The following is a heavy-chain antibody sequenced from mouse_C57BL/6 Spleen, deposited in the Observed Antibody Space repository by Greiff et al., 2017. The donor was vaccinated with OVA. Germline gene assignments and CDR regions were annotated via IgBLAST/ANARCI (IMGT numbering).Heavy chain of an antibody. CDR1: GFTFSDYG. Sequence: EVHLVESGGGLVKPGGSLKLSCAASGFTFSDYGMHWVRQAPEKGLEWVAYISSGSSTIYYADTVTGRFTISRDNAKNTLFLQMTSLRSEDTAMYYCARLGDWDYWGQGTTLTVSS. D-gene: IGHD4-1*01. CDR2: ISSGSSTI. J-gene: IGHJ2*01. V-gene: IGHV5-17*01. CDR3: ARLGDWDY.